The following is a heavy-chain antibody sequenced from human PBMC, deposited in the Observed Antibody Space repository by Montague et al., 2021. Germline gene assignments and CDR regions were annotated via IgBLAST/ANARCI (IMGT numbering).Heavy chain of an antibody. V-gene: IGHV4-61*01. CDR1: GGSVSTGNYY. J-gene: IGHJ4*02. CDR2: IYYTGSS. D-gene: IGHD6-19*01. CDR3: ARGQWLVPYYLDS. Sequence: SETLSLTCNVSGGSVSTGNYYWTWIRQPPGKELEWIGYIYYTGSSKYNPSLESQVTISISTSKKQFTLKLSSVAAADTAVYYCARGQWLVPYYLDSWGQGTLVTVSS.